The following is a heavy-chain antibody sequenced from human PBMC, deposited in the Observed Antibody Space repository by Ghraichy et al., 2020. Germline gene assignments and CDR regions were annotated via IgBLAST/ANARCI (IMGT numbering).Heavy chain of an antibody. CDR2: IYYRGST. V-gene: IGHV4-39*07. D-gene: IGHD5/OR15-5a*01. Sequence: SETLSLTCTVSGGSISSSSFYWGWIRQPPWKGLEWIGSIYYRGSTYYNPSLKSRVTISVDTSKNQFSLKLSSLTAADTAVYYCARDGSSVYDWSIGMDVWGQGTTVAIYS. J-gene: IGHJ6*02. CDR3: ARDGSSVYDWSIGMDV. CDR1: GGSISSSSFY.